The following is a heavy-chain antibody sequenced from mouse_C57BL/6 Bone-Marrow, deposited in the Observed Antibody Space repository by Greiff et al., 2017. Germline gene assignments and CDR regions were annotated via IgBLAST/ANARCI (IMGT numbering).Heavy chain of an antibody. CDR2: IDPSDSYT. CDR3: ARGGRVYAMDY. CDR1: GYTFTSYW. D-gene: IGHD3-3*01. Sequence: QVQLQQPGAELVRPGTSVQLSCKASGYTFTSYWMHWVKQRPGQGLEWIGVIDPSDSYTNYNQKFKGKATLTVDTSSSTAYMQLSSLTSEDSAVEYCARGGRVYAMDYWGQGTSGTVSS. V-gene: IGHV1-59*01. J-gene: IGHJ4*01.